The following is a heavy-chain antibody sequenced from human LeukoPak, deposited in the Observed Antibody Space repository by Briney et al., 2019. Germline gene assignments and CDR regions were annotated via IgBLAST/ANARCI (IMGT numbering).Heavy chain of an antibody. Sequence: SGTLSLTCAVFVDSISSSKWWSWVRQAPGKGLEWIGEIHPGGSTSYNPSLKSRVTISVDTSKNQFSLKLSSVTAADTAVYYCARDSSSSWNYFDYWGQGTLVTVSS. CDR3: ARDSSSSWNYFDY. CDR1: VDSISSSKW. V-gene: IGHV4-4*02. D-gene: IGHD6-6*01. CDR2: IHPGGST. J-gene: IGHJ4*02.